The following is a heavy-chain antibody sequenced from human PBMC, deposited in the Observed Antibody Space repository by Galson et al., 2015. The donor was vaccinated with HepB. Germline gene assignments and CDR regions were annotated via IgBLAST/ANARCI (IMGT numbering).Heavy chain of an antibody. V-gene: IGHV3-49*04. Sequence: SLRLSCAASGFTFGDYAMSWVRQAPGKGLEWVGFIRSKAYGGTTEYAASVKGRFTISRDDSKSIAYLQMNSLKTEDTAVYYCTRDRDWNYDYYYGMDVWGQGTTVTVSS. D-gene: IGHD1-1*01. J-gene: IGHJ6*02. CDR1: GFTFGDYA. CDR3: TRDRDWNYDYYYGMDV. CDR2: IRSKAYGGTT.